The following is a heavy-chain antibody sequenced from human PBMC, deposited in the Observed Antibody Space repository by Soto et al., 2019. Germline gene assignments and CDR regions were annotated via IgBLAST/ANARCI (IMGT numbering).Heavy chain of an antibody. CDR3: ARDTKYSGSYYVLSYYGMDV. Sequence: PSETLSLTCAVYGGSFSGYYWSWIRQPPGKGLEWIGEINHSGSTNYNPSLKSRVTISVDTSKNQFSLKLSSVTAADTAVYYCARDTKYSGSYYVLSYYGMDVWGQGTTVTVS. D-gene: IGHD1-26*01. CDR2: INHSGST. V-gene: IGHV4-34*01. CDR1: GGSFSGYY. J-gene: IGHJ6*02.